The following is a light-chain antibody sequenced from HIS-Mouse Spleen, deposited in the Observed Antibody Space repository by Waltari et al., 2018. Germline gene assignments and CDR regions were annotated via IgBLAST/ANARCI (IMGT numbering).Light chain of an antibody. CDR2: DVS. Sequence: QSALTQPAPVAGPPGQSITLSCTGTSSGVGGYNYVSGYHQHPGKAPKLMIYDVSNRPSGVSNRFSGSKSGNMASLTISGLQAEDEADYYCSSYTSSSTRVFGGGTKLTVL. J-gene: IGLJ2*01. CDR3: SSYTSSSTRV. CDR1: SSGVGGYNY. V-gene: IGLV2-14*03.